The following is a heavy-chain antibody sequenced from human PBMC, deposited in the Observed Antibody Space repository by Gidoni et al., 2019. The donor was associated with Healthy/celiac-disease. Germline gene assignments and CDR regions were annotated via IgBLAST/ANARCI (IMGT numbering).Heavy chain of an antibody. CDR1: GYTFTSYG. Sequence: QVQLVQSGAEVKKPGASVKVSCKASGYTFTSYGISWVRQAPGQGLEWMGWISAYNGNTNYAQKLQGRVTMTTDTSTSTAYMELRSLRSDDTAVYYCARDPPYYDFWSVGHGMDVWGQGTTVTVSS. V-gene: IGHV1-18*04. J-gene: IGHJ6*02. D-gene: IGHD3-3*01. CDR3: ARDPPYYDFWSVGHGMDV. CDR2: ISAYNGNT.